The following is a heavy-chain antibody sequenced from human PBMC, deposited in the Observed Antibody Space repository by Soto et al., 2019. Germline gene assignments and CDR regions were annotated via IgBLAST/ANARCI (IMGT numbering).Heavy chain of an antibody. Sequence: SETLSLTCVVSGGSLSDYFWSWIRQPPGMALEWIREINHLGSINYNPSHKSRVTISVDTSKNQFSLKLSSVTAADTAVFYCARVRRHSSGWYDYWGQGTLVTVSS. CDR1: GGSLSDYF. CDR3: ARVRRHSSGWYDY. V-gene: IGHV4-34*01. CDR2: INHLGSI. J-gene: IGHJ4*02. D-gene: IGHD6-19*01.